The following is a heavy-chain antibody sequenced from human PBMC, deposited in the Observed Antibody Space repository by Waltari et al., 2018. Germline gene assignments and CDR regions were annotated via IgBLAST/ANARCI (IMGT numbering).Heavy chain of an antibody. D-gene: IGHD3-10*01. J-gene: IGHJ4*02. CDR3: ARGPNGSGDLDY. CDR2: INHSGST. Sequence: QVQVQQWGAGLLKPSETLSLTCAVYGGSLSIYYWSWIRQSPGKGLEWIGEINHSGSTNYTPSLKSRVTISVDTPQNQLALKLSSVTAADTAVYYCARGPNGSGDLDYWGQGTLVTVSS. CDR1: GGSLSIYY. V-gene: IGHV4-34*01.